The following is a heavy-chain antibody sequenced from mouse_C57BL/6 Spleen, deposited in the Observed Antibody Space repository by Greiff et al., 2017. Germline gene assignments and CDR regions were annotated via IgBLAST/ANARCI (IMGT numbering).Heavy chain of an antibody. J-gene: IGHJ2*01. CDR1: GYTFTSYW. CDR2: IDPSDSDT. V-gene: IGHV1-52*01. CDR3: ARWDYYGSSYPHY. D-gene: IGHD1-1*01. Sequence: QVQLQQSGAELVRPGSSVKLSCKASGYTFTSYWMPWVKQRPIQGLEWIGNIDPSDSDTHYNQKFKDKATLTVDKSSSTAYMQLSRLTSEDSAVYYCARWDYYGSSYPHYWGKGTTLTVSS.